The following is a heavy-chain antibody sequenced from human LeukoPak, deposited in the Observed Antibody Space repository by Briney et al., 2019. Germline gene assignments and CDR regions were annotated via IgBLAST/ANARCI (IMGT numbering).Heavy chain of an antibody. CDR2: IKQDGSEK. V-gene: IGHV3-7*04. CDR3: ARAGRWDTSIDY. CDR1: GFIFNNYW. D-gene: IGHD3-10*01. J-gene: IGHJ4*02. Sequence: PGGSLRLSCAASGFIFNNYWMTWARQAPGKELEWVAHIKQDGSEKNYVDSVKGRFTISRDNAKNSLYLQMNSLRAEDSAVYYCARAGRWDTSIDYWGQGTLVTVSS.